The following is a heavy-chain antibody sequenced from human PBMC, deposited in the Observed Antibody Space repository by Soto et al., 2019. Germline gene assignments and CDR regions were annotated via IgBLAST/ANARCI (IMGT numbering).Heavy chain of an antibody. CDR1: GFTFRRYS. V-gene: IGHV3-21*01. D-gene: IGHD6-6*01. CDR3: ARVYSSSSGRVCDY. J-gene: IGHJ4*02. CDR2: ISSSSYI. Sequence: RGSLRLSCAASGFTFRRYSMNWVRQAPGKGLEWVSSISSSSYIYYADSVKGRFTISRDNAKNSLYLQMNSLRAEDTAVYYCARVYSSSSGRVCDYWGQGTLVTVSS.